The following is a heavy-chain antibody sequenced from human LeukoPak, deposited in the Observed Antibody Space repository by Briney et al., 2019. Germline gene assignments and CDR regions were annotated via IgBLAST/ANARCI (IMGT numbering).Heavy chain of an antibody. J-gene: IGHJ5*02. Sequence: PVKVSCKASGGTFSSYAISWVRQAPGQGLEWMGRIIPIFGIANYAQKFQGRVTITADKSTSTAYMELSSLRSEDTAVYYCARDHYYDSSGYYSWFDPWGQGTLVTVSS. CDR3: ARDHYYDSSGYYSWFDP. V-gene: IGHV1-69*04. D-gene: IGHD3-22*01. CDR2: IIPIFGIA. CDR1: GGTFSSYA.